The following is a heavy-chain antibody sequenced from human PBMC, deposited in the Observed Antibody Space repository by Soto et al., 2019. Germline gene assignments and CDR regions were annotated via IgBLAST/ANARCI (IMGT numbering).Heavy chain of an antibody. D-gene: IGHD3-22*01. V-gene: IGHV1-2*04. CDR1: GYTFTGYY. J-gene: IGHJ6*02. CDR2: INPNSGGT. CDR3: ARDSPSVYYYDSSGYYRHYYYYYGMDV. Sequence: GASVKVSCKASGYTFTGYYMHWVRQAPLQGLEWMGWINPNSGGTNYAQKFQGWVTMTRDTSISTAYMELSRLRSDDTAVYYCARDSPSVYYYDSSGYYRHYYYYYGMDVWGQGTTVTVSS.